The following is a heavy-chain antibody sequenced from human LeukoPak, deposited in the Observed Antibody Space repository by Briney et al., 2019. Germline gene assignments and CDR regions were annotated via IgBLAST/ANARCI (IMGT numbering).Heavy chain of an antibody. D-gene: IGHD6-6*01. CDR1: GFTFSSYS. J-gene: IGHJ6*02. CDR3: ATNEYSSSSPFRGNYYYYGMDV. V-gene: IGHV3-23*01. CDR2: ISGSGGST. Sequence: GGSLRLSCAASGFTFSSYSMNWVRQAPGKGLEWVSAISGSGGSTYYADSVKGRFTISRDNSKNTLYLQMNSLRAEDTAVYYCATNEYSSSSPFRGNYYYYGMDVWGQGTTVTVSS.